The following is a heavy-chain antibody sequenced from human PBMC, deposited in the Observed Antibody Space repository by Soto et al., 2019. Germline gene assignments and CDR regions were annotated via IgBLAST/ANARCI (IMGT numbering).Heavy chain of an antibody. J-gene: IGHJ5*02. Sequence: QVQLQESGPGLVKPSQTLSLTCTVSGGSISSGGYYWSWIRQPPGKGLAWIGYIYYSGSTYYNPSLKSRITLSVDTSKNQFSLKLSSVTAADTAVYYCARRPYYYGSGSYKPGGRGWFDPWGQGTLVTVSS. CDR3: ARRPYYYGSGSYKPGGRGWFDP. CDR2: IYYSGST. V-gene: IGHV4-30-4*01. D-gene: IGHD3-10*01. CDR1: GGSISSGGYY.